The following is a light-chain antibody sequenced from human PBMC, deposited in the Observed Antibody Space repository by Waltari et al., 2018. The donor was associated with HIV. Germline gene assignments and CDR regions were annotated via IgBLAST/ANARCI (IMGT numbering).Light chain of an antibody. CDR2: DDS. J-gene: IGLJ3*02. V-gene: IGLV3-21*02. CDR1: NIGSKT. Sequence: SYVMTQSPSVSVAPGQTARITCGGYNIGSKTVHWYQPKPGQAPVLVVYDDSVRPSGISERFYGSNSGNTATLTISRVEAGDEAGYYCQVRETIGDHRVFGGGTTLTVL. CDR3: QVRETIGDHRV.